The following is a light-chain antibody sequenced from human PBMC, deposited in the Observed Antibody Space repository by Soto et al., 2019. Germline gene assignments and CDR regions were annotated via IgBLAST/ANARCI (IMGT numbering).Light chain of an antibody. CDR1: QSVSIN. J-gene: IGKJ2*01. CDR2: AAS. V-gene: IGKV3-15*01. CDR3: KQYHIWYT. Sequence: EIVMTQSPATLSVSPGERVILSCRASQSVSINLAWFQQKRGQAPRLPIYAASTRATGIPARFSGSGSGTEFTITSSRLQAEHFAVYYCKQYHIWYTFGQGTELEIK.